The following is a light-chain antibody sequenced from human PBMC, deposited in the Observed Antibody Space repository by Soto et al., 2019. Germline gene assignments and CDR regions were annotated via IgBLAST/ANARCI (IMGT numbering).Light chain of an antibody. CDR1: QSINAH. J-gene: IGKJ1*01. CDR3: QQYNTWLWT. CDR2: GAS. V-gene: IGKV3-15*01. Sequence: EVVMTQSPATLSVSPGERVTLSCRASQSINAHLAWYQQKPGQAPRLLIHGASTRATGIPARFSGSGFGTEFILTLNSLQSEDFAVYYCQQYNTWLWTFGQGTKVEIQ.